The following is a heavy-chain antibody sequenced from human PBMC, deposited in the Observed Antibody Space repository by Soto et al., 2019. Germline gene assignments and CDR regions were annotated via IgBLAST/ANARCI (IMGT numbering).Heavy chain of an antibody. CDR2: IKQDGSEK. J-gene: IGHJ5*02. V-gene: IGHV3-7*01. D-gene: IGHD2-2*01. CDR1: GFTFSSYW. CDR3: TREGPLVVPAANWFDP. Sequence: GGSLRLSCAASGFTFSSYWMSWVRQAPGKGLEWVANIKQDGSEKYYVDSVKGRFTISRDNAKNSLYLQRNSLRAEDTAVYYCTREGPLVVPAANWFDPWGQGTLVTVSS.